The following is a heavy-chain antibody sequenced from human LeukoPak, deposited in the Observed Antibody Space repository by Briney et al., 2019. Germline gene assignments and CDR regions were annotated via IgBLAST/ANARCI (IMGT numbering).Heavy chain of an antibody. Sequence: HPGGSLRLSCAASGFTFSSYAMSWVRQAPGKGLEWVSTISGSGGSTYYADSVKGRFTSSRDNSKNTLYLQMNSLRAEDTAVYYCAKDVTVWEDWGQGTLVTVSS. V-gene: IGHV3-23*01. J-gene: IGHJ4*02. CDR1: GFTFSSYA. CDR2: ISGSGGST. CDR3: AKDVTVWED. D-gene: IGHD3-16*01.